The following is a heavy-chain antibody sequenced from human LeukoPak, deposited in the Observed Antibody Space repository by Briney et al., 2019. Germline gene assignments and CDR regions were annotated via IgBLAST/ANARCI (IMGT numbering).Heavy chain of an antibody. D-gene: IGHD2-2*01. CDR2: INWNGGST. V-gene: IGHV3-20*04. CDR1: GFTFSSYS. CDR3: ARGPVVMENQLLGVGTNSYYYYYYMDV. J-gene: IGHJ6*03. Sequence: GGSLRLSCAASGFTFSSYSMSWVRQAPGKGLEWVSGINWNGGSTGYADSVKGRFTISRDNAKNSLYLQMNSLRAEDTALYYCARGPVVMENQLLGVGTNSYYYYYYMDVWGKGTTVTVSS.